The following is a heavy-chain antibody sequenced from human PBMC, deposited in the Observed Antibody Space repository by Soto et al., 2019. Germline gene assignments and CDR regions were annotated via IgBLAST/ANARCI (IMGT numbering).Heavy chain of an antibody. CDR3: AHRPPAYYDILTGYSN. D-gene: IGHD3-9*01. J-gene: IGHJ4*02. CDR1: GYTFTSYG. V-gene: IGHV1-18*01. CDR2: ISAYNGNT. Sequence: ASVKVSCKASGYTFTSYGISWVRQAPGQGLEWMGWISAYNGNTNYAQKLQGRVTITKDTSKNQVVLTMTNMDPVDTATYYCAHRPPAYYDILTGYSNWGQGTLVTVSS.